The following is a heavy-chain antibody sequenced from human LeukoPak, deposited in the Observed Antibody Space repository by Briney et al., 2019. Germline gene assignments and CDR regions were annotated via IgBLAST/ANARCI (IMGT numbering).Heavy chain of an antibody. J-gene: IGHJ2*01. CDR2: IYSGGST. V-gene: IGHV3-66*01. D-gene: IGHD3-22*01. Sequence: GGSLRLSCAASGFTVSSNYMSWVRQAPGKGLEWVSVIYSGGSTYYADSVKGRFTISRDNSKNTLYLQMNSLRAEDTAVYYCARDAPPSYYYDSSGNARYFDIWGRGTLVTVSS. CDR3: ARDAPPSYYYDSSGNARYFDI. CDR1: GFTVSSNY.